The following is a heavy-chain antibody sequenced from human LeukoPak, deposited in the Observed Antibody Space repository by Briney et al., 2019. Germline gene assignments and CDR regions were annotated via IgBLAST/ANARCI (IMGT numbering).Heavy chain of an antibody. V-gene: IGHV3-30*02. CDR3: AKGSYGPGGLVDY. J-gene: IGHJ4*02. CDR1: GFTFSSYG. D-gene: IGHD5-18*01. CDR2: IRYDGSNK. Sequence: PGGSLRLSCAASGFTFSSYGMHWVRQAPGKGLEWVAFIRYDGSNKYYADSVKGRFTISRDNSKNTLYLQMNSLRAEDTAVYYCAKGSYGPGGLVDYWGQGTLVTVSS.